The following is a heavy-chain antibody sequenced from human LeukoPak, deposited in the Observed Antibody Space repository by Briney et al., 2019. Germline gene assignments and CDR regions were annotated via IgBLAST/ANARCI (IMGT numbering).Heavy chain of an antibody. CDR3: ARRAGGYSHPYDY. CDR2: IYSDGST. J-gene: IGHJ4*02. D-gene: IGHD4-23*01. CDR1: GFTVSSNY. Sequence: PGGSLRLSCAASGFTVSSNYMSWVRQAPGKGLEWVSVIYSDGSTYYADSVKGRFTISRDNSKNTLYLQMNSLRAEDTAVYYCARRAGGYSHPYDYWGQGILVTVSS. V-gene: IGHV3-53*01.